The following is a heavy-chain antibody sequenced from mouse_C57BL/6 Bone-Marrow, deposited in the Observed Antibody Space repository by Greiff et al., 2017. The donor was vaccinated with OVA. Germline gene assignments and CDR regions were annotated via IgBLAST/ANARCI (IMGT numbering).Heavy chain of an antibody. V-gene: IGHV1-64*01. CDR2: IHPNSGST. Sequence: QVQLQQPGAELVKPGASVKLSCKASGYTFTSYWMHWVKQRPGQGLEWIGMIHPNSGSTNYNEKFKGKATLTVDKSSSTAYMQLSSLTSEDSAVYYCAIEEAQAPDYFDYWGQGTTLTVSS. CDR3: AIEEAQAPDYFDY. CDR1: GYTFTSYW. D-gene: IGHD3-2*02. J-gene: IGHJ2*01.